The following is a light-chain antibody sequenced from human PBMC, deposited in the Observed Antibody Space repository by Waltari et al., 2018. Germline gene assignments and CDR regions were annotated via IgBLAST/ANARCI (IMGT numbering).Light chain of an antibody. CDR2: AAS. CDR3: QQSYFTPRGN. Sequence: DIRMTQSPSSLSASVGDRVTITYRASQAINTYLNWYQQQPGKAPKLLIYAASRLHRGVPSRFSGSGSGTDFTFTISMLQPEDFATYYCQQSYFTPRGNFGPGTRVDL. V-gene: IGKV1-39*01. J-gene: IGKJ3*01. CDR1: QAINTY.